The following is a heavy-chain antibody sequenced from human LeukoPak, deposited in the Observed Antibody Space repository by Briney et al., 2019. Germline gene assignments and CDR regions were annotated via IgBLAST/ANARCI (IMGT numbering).Heavy chain of an antibody. D-gene: IGHD3-3*01. V-gene: IGHV4-59*01. CDR3: ARVSRFLEWFTPRYYFDY. Sequence: SETLSLTCTVSGGSISSYYWSWIRQPPGKGLEWIGYIYYSGSTNYNPSLKSRVTISVDTSKNQFSLKLSSVTAADTAVYYCARVSRFLEWFTPRYYFDYWGQGTLVTVSS. CDR2: IYYSGST. CDR1: GGSISSYY. J-gene: IGHJ4*02.